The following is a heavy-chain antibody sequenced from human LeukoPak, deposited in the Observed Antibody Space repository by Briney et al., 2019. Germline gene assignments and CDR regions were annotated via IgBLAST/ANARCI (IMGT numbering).Heavy chain of an antibody. CDR2: ISGSGGST. CDR3: AKDLRVIVVTYYMDV. J-gene: IGHJ6*03. Sequence: GGSLRLSCAASGFTFSSYAMSWVRQAPGKGLEWVSAISGSGGSTYYADSVKGRFTISRDNSKNTLYLQMNSLRAEDTAAYYCAKDLRVIVVTYYMDVWGKGTTVTVSS. D-gene: IGHD2-2*01. CDR1: GFTFSSYA. V-gene: IGHV3-23*01.